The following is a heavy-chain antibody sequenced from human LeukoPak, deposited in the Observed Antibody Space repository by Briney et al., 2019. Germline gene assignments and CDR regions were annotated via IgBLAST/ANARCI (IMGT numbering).Heavy chain of an antibody. J-gene: IGHJ4*02. CDR2: MNPNSGNT. CDR3: ARASTGHFDY. V-gene: IGHV1-8*02. Sequence: ASVKVSCKASGGTFSSYAINWVRQATGQGLERMGWMNPNSGNTGYAQRFQGRVTMTRNTSISTAYMELSSLRSEDTAVYYCARASTGHFDYWGQGTLVTVSS. CDR1: GGTFSSYA.